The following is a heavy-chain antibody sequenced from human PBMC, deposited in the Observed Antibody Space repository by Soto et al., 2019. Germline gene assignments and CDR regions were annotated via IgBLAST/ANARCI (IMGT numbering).Heavy chain of an antibody. D-gene: IGHD2-8*01. Sequence: ASVKVSCKASGYTFTGYYMHWVRQAPGQGLEWMGWINPNRGGTNYAQKFQGWVTMTRDTSISTAYMELSRLRSDDTAVYYCARDPGVYYFDYWGQGTLVTVSS. CDR3: ARDPGVYYFDY. J-gene: IGHJ4*02. CDR2: INPNRGGT. CDR1: GYTFTGYY. V-gene: IGHV1-2*04.